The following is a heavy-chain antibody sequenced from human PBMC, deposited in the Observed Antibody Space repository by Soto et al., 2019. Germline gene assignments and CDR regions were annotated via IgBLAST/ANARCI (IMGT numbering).Heavy chain of an antibody. CDR2: ISAYNGNT. V-gene: IGHV1-18*01. J-gene: IGHJ4*02. D-gene: IGHD6-6*01. Sequence: GASVKVSCKASGYTFTSYGISWVRQAPGQGLEWMGWISAYNGNTNYAQKLQGRVTMTTDTSTNTAYMELRSLRSDDTAVYYCARDEGLYSSSSIDYWGQGTLVTVSS. CDR3: ARDEGLYSSSSIDY. CDR1: GYTFTSYG.